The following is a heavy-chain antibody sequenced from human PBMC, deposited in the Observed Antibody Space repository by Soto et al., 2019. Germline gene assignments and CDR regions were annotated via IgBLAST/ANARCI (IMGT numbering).Heavy chain of an antibody. CDR2: IYYSGST. CDR1: GGSVSSGSDY. CDR3: ARDYSSGWYGYYYYYGMDV. J-gene: IGHJ6*02. V-gene: IGHV4-61*01. D-gene: IGHD6-19*01. Sequence: SETLSLTCTVSGGSVSSGSDYWSWIRQPPGKGLEWIGYIYYSGSTNYNPSLKSRVTISVDTSKNQFSLKLSSVTAADTAVYYCARDYSSGWYGYYYYYGMDVWGQGTTVTVSS.